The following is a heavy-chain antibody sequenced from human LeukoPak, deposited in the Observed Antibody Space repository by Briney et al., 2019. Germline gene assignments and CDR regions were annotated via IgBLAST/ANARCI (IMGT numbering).Heavy chain of an antibody. D-gene: IGHD3/OR15-3a*01. CDR3: AKGARFWTNYPNCFDP. V-gene: IGHV3-9*01. CDR1: GFTFDDYA. CDR2: ISWNNGNI. Sequence: PGRSLILSCAASGFTFDDYAMHWVRQAPGKGLEWVSGISWNNGNIGYADSVKGRFTISRDNAKNSLHLQMNSLRVDDTALYCCAKGARFWTNYPNCFDPWGQGALVTVSS. J-gene: IGHJ5*02.